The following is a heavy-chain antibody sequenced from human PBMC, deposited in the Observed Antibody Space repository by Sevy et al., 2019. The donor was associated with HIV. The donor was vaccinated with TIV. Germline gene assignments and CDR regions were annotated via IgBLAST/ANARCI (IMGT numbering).Heavy chain of an antibody. Sequence: SETLSLTCTVSGGSISSSTYYWGWIRQPPGKGLEWIVSIYYSGITYYNPSLKSRVTISVDTSKNQFSLKLSSVTAADTAVYFCAIHKYGTVGGVWFDPWGQGTLVTVSS. CDR2: IYYSGIT. CDR3: AIHKYGTVGGVWFDP. V-gene: IGHV4-39*01. CDR1: GGSISSSTYY. J-gene: IGHJ5*02. D-gene: IGHD3-16*01.